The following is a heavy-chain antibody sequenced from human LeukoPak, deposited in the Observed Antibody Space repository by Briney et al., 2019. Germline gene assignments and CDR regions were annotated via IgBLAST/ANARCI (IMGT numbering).Heavy chain of an antibody. CDR3: ARHVKYSYAYDAFDI. CDR1: GYSFTSYW. V-gene: IGHV5-51*01. J-gene: IGHJ3*02. CDR2: IYPGDSDT. D-gene: IGHD5-18*01. Sequence: GESLKISCKGSGYSFTSYWIGWVRQMPGKGLEWMGIIYPGDSDTRYSPSFQGQVTISADKSISTAYLQWSSLKASDTAMYYCARHVKYSYAYDAFDIWGQGTMVTVSS.